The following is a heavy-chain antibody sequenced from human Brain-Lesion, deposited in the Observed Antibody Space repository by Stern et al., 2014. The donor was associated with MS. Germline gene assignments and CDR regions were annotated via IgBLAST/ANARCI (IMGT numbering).Heavy chain of an antibody. J-gene: IGHJ4*02. V-gene: IGHV1-2*04. CDR2: INPKSGGT. Sequence: VQLVQSGAEVKKPGASVKVSCKASGYTFTGYYMPWVRQAPGQALEWMGWINPKSGGTNYAQKFQGWVTMTRDTSINTAYMELSRLRSDDTAVYYCATYYYDSTGYNDFWGQGTLVTVSS. CDR1: GYTFTGYY. D-gene: IGHD3-22*01. CDR3: ATYYYDSTGYNDF.